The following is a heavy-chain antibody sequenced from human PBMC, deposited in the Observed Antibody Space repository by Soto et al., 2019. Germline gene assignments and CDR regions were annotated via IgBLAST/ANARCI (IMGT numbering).Heavy chain of an antibody. CDR3: ARDVGSYKAAAGNWYFDL. J-gene: IGHJ2*01. V-gene: IGHV3-33*01. D-gene: IGHD6-13*01. CDR1: GFTFSSYG. CDR2: IWYDGSNK. Sequence: QVQLVESGGGVVQPGRSLRLSCAASGFTFSSYGMHWVRQAPGKGLEWVAVIWYDGSNKYYADSVKGRFTISRDNSKNTLYLQMNSLRAEDTAVYYGARDVGSYKAAAGNWYFDLWGRGTLVTVSS.